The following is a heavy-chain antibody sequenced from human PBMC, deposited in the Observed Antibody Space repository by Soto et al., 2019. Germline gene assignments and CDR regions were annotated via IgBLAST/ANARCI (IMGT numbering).Heavy chain of an antibody. CDR3: ARRPTDSSGWQESYYFDY. Sequence: SETLSLTCTVSGGSISSSSYYWGWIRQPPGKGLEWIGSIYYSGSTYYNPSLKSRVTISVDTSKNQFSLKLSSVTAADTAVYYCARRPTDSSGWQESYYFDYWGQGTLVTVSS. V-gene: IGHV4-39*01. J-gene: IGHJ4*02. CDR2: IYYSGST. CDR1: GGSISSSSYY. D-gene: IGHD6-19*01.